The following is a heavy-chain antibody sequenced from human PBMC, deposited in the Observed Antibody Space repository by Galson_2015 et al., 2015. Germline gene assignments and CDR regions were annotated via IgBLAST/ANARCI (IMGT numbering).Heavy chain of an antibody. J-gene: IGHJ3*02. V-gene: IGHV3-23*01. CDR2: ISGNAGST. CDR1: GFTFSNYA. D-gene: IGHD6-19*01. CDR3: AKDLKVVAGIDAFDI. Sequence: SLRLSCAASGFTFSNYAMSWARQAPGKGLEWVAAISGNAGSTYFGDSVKGRFTISRDKSKNTVYLQMNSLRAEDTAVYYCAKDLKVVAGIDAFDIWGQGTMVTVSS.